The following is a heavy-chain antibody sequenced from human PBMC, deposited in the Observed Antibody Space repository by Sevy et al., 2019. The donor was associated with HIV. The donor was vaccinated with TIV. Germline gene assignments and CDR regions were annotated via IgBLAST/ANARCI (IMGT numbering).Heavy chain of an antibody. CDR3: ARESGDCSSTSCYEGVFDY. J-gene: IGHJ4*02. D-gene: IGHD2-2*01. V-gene: IGHV4-61*02. CDR2: IYTRGGT. CDR1: GGAISSGNYY. Sequence: SETLSLTCTVSGGAISSGNYYWSWIRQPAGKGLEWIGRIYTRGGTNYNPSLKSRVTISVATSKNQFSPKLSSVTAADTAVYYCARESGDCSSTSCYEGVFDYWGQGTLVTVSS.